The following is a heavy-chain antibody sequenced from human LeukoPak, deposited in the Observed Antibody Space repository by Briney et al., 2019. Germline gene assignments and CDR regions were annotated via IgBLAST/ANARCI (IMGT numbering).Heavy chain of an antibody. D-gene: IGHD3-16*01. CDR2: ISGSGGST. J-gene: IGHJ3*02. V-gene: IGHV3-23*01. CDR1: GFTFSSYA. CDR3: AKDGGPGLAFDI. Sequence: GGSLRLSCAASGFTFSSYAMSWVRQAPGKGLEWVSAISGSGGSTYYADSVKGRFTISRDNSKNTLYLQMNSLRAEDTAVYYFAKDGGPGLAFDIWGQGTMVTVSS.